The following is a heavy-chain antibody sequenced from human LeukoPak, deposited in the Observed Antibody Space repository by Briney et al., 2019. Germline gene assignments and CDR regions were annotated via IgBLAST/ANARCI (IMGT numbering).Heavy chain of an antibody. CDR3: AKEVSDYVTYYYMDV. J-gene: IGHJ6*03. V-gene: IGHV3-53*05. CDR1: GFSVSSNY. D-gene: IGHD4-17*01. Sequence: GGSLRLSCAASGFSVSSNYVSWVRQAPGKGLEWVSVIYSGGTTYYADSIKGRFTISRDNSKNTLYLQMNNLTTEDTAVYYCAKEVSDYVTYYYMDVWGKGTTVTVSS. CDR2: IYSGGTT.